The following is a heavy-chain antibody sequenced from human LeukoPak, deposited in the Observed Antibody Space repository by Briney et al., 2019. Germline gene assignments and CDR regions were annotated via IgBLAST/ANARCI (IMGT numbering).Heavy chain of an antibody. CDR2: MNPNSGNT. D-gene: IGHD6-19*01. J-gene: IGHJ4*02. CDR3: AMRTGYSSGWYDFDY. Sequence: ASVKVSCKASGYTFTSYDINWVRQATGQGLEWMGWMNPNSGNTGYAQKFQGRVTITRNTSISTAYMELSSLRSEDTAVYYCAMRTGYSSGWYDFDYWGQGTLVTVSS. CDR1: GYTFTSYD. V-gene: IGHV1-8*03.